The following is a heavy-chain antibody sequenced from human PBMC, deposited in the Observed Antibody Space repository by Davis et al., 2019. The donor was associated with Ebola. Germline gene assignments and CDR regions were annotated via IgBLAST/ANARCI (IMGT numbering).Heavy chain of an antibody. D-gene: IGHD6-19*01. CDR3: AKAISGSGWFPVPFMFDY. Sequence: PGGSLRLSCAASGFTFSSYAMSWVRQAPGKGLEWVSAISGSGGSTYYADSVKGRFTISRDNSKNTLYLQMNSLRAEDTAVYYCAKAISGSGWFPVPFMFDYWGQGTLVTVSS. CDR1: GFTFSSYA. J-gene: IGHJ4*02. CDR2: ISGSGGST. V-gene: IGHV3-23*01.